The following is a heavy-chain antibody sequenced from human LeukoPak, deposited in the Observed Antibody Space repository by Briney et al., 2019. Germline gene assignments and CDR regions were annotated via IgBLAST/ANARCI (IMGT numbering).Heavy chain of an antibody. CDR2: ISGSGVNT. Sequence: GGSLRLSCAASGFTFSSYAMSWVRQAPGKGLEWVSDISGSGVNTYYADSVKGRFTISRDNSKNTLYLQMNSLRGEDTAVYYCARGLPIVGVPRFDYWGQGTLITVSS. D-gene: IGHD1-26*01. V-gene: IGHV3-23*01. J-gene: IGHJ4*02. CDR1: GFTFSSYA. CDR3: ARGLPIVGVPRFDY.